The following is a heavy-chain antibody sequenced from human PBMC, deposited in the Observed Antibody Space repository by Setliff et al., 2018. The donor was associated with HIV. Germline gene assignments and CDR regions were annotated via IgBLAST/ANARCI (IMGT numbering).Heavy chain of an antibody. V-gene: IGHV4-59*11. J-gene: IGHJ3*02. D-gene: IGHD3-9*01. Sequence: SETLSLTCTVSRDSINGHWWSWIRQPPGKGLEWTGSIQYSGITHYNPSLKSRLTMSVDTSKNQVSLKLTSVTAADTAVYYCARYKCINFACVGFDIWGQGTVVTVSS. CDR1: RDSINGHW. CDR3: ARYKCINFACVGFDI. CDR2: IQYSGIT.